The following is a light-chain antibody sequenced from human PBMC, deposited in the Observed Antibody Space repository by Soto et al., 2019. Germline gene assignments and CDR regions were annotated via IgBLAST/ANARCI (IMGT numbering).Light chain of an antibody. V-gene: IGKV3-20*01. CDR1: QSVSSSY. CDR3: QQYGSPPPYT. Sequence: EIVLTQSPGTLSLSPGERATLSCRASQSVSSSYLAWYQQKPGQAPRLLIYGASRRATGIPDRFSGSGSGTDFTLTISRLETEDFAVYYCQQYGSPPPYTFGQGTKQEIK. J-gene: IGKJ2*01. CDR2: GAS.